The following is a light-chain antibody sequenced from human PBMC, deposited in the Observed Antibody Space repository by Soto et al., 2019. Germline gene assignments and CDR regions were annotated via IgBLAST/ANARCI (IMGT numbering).Light chain of an antibody. CDR2: GAS. Sequence: EIVMTQSPATLSVSPGERATLSCRASQSVTSKLAWYQQTPGQPPRLLIYGASTRATGIPDRFSGSGSGTEFILNISRLQSEDFKVYYCQQYNNWPPTCGQGTKVEIK. CDR3: QQYNNWPPT. CDR1: QSVTSK. V-gene: IGKV3-15*01. J-gene: IGKJ1*01.